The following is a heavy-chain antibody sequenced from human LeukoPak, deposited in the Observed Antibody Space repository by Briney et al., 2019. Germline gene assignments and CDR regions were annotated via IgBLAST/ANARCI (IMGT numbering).Heavy chain of an antibody. D-gene: IGHD2-15*01. CDR3: AKDSCSGGSCYFDY. V-gene: IGHV3-9*01. Sequence: PGRSLRLSCAAPGFTFDDYAMHWVRQAPGKGLEWVSGISWNSGSIGYADSVKGRFTISRDNAKNSLYLQMNSLRAEDTALYYCAKDSCSGGSCYFDYWGQGTLVTVSS. CDR1: GFTFDDYA. J-gene: IGHJ4*02. CDR2: ISWNSGSI.